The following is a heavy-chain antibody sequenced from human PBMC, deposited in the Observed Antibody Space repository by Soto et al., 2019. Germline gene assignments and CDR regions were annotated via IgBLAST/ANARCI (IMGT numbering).Heavy chain of an antibody. CDR2: IKPDGSAQ. V-gene: IGHV3-7*01. J-gene: IGHJ4*02. CDR3: TTKQY. Sequence: GGSLRLSCVASGITLSSDWMTWVRQAPGKGLDWVANIKPDGSAQNYVDSVKGRFTITRDNAENSMYLQMNSLRAEDTALYYCTTKQYWGQGTLVTVSS. CDR1: GITLSSDW.